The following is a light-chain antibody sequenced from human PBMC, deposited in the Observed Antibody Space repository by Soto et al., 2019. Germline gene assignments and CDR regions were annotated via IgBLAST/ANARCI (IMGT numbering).Light chain of an antibody. V-gene: IGLV4-69*01. CDR1: SGHSSYA. J-gene: IGLJ2*01. CDR3: QTWGAGFSVV. CDR2: VNTDGSH. Sequence: VLTQSPSASASLGASVKLTCTLSSGHSSYAIAWHQQQPEKGPRYLTKVNTDGSHNKGDGIPDRFSGSSSGAERYLTISSLQSEDEADYYCQTWGAGFSVVFGGGTKLTVL.